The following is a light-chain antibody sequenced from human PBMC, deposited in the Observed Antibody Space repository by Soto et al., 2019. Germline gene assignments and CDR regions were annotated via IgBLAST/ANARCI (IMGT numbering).Light chain of an antibody. V-gene: IGKV3-20*01. Sequence: EIVLTQSPGTLSLSLGERATLSCRASQSVSSNYLAWYQQKPGQAPRLLIYGASSRATGIPDRFSGSGSGTDFTLTISRLEPEDFAVYYCQQYGSSPYTFGQGTKLEIK. J-gene: IGKJ2*01. CDR2: GAS. CDR3: QQYGSSPYT. CDR1: QSVSSNY.